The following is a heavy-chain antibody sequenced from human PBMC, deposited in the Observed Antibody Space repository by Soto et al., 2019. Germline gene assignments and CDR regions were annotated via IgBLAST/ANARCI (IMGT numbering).Heavy chain of an antibody. CDR3: ARGSGYYGSGSREWFDP. D-gene: IGHD3-10*01. V-gene: IGHV1-69*13. CDR1: GGTFSSYA. J-gene: IGHJ5*02. CDR2: IIPIFGTA. Sequence: SVKVSCKASGGTFSSYAISWVRQAPGQGLEWMGGIIPIFGTANYAQKFQGRVTITADESTSTAYMELRSLRSDDTAVYYCARGSGYYGSGSREWFDPWGQGTLVTVSS.